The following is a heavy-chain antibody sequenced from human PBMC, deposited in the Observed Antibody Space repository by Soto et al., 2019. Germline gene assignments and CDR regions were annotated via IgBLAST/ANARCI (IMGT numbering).Heavy chain of an antibody. J-gene: IGHJ6*02. CDR1: GYTFTSYA. V-gene: IGHV1-3*01. Sequence: QVQLVQSGAEVKKPGASVKVSCKASGYTFTSYAMHWVRQAPGQRLEWMGWINAGNGNTKYSQKFQGRVTITRDTCARTAYMELSSLRSEDTAVYYCASHLPHYYYYGMDVWGQGTTVTVSS. CDR2: INAGNGNT. CDR3: ASHLPHYYYYGMDV.